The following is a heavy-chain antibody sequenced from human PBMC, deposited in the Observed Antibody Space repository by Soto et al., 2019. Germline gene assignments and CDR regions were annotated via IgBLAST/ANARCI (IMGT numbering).Heavy chain of an antibody. CDR2: INPNSGGT. D-gene: IGHD3-9*01. J-gene: IGHJ6*02. CDR3: ARDKGTYYDILTGYNDHYYFYYGMDV. CDR1: GYTFTGYY. V-gene: IGHV1-2*04. Sequence: ASVKVSCKASGYTFTGYYMHWGRQAPGQGLEWMGWINPNSGGTNYAQKFQGWVTMTRDTSISTAYMELSRLRSDDTAVYYCARDKGTYYDILTGYNDHYYFYYGMDVWGQGTTVTVSS.